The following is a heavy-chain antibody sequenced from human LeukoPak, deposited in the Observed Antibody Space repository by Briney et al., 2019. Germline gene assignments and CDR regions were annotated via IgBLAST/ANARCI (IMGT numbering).Heavy chain of an antibody. D-gene: IGHD7-27*01. V-gene: IGHV4-59*01. CDR3: ASLNIAMNWGGYFDY. CDR2: IYYSGST. J-gene: IGHJ4*02. Sequence: SETLSLTCTVSGGSISSYYWSWIRQPPGKGLEWIGYIYYSGSTNYNPSLKSRVTISVDTSKNQFSLKLSSVTAADTAVYYCASLNIAMNWGGYFDYWGQGTLVTVSS. CDR1: GGSISSYY.